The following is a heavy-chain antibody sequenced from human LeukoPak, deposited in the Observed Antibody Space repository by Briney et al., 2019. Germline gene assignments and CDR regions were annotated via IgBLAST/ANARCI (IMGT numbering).Heavy chain of an antibody. CDR3: ARDNDYYYGSGSYSPQFDP. CDR2: ISPYNGNT. D-gene: IGHD3-10*01. Sequence: APVKVSCKASGYTFTNYGISWVRQAPGQGLEWMGWISPYNGNTNYGQKLQGRVTLTTDTSTSTAYMELRSLGSDDTAVYYCARDNDYYYGSGSYSPQFDPWGQGTLVTVSS. V-gene: IGHV1-18*01. CDR1: GYTFTNYG. J-gene: IGHJ5*02.